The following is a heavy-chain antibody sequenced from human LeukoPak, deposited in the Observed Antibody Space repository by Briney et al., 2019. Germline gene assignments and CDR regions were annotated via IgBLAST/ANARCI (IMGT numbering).Heavy chain of an antibody. Sequence: GSLRLSCAASGFTFSSYAMSWIRQPPGKGLEWIGYIYYSGSTNYNPSLKSRVTISVDTSKNQFSLKLSSVTAADTAVYYCARDTPLIRQLARIDAFDIWGQGTMVTVSS. J-gene: IGHJ3*02. V-gene: IGHV4-59*01. CDR2: IYYSGST. D-gene: IGHD6-13*01. CDR3: ARDTPLIRQLARIDAFDI. CDR1: GFTFSSYA.